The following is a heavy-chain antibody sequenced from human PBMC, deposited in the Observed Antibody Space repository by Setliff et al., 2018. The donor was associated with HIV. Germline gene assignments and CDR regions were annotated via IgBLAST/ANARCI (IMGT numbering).Heavy chain of an antibody. Sequence: GSLRLSCAASGFTFSTYAMGWVRQAPGKGLEWVSTIGAVGGPTHYAESVKGRFTISKDNSKNTLYLQMSSLRDEDTAVYYCAKVFAFGVDGFDIWGQGTMVTVSS. CDR2: IGAVGGPT. D-gene: IGHD3-10*01. CDR1: GFTFSTYA. V-gene: IGHV3-23*01. J-gene: IGHJ3*02. CDR3: AKVFAFGVDGFDI.